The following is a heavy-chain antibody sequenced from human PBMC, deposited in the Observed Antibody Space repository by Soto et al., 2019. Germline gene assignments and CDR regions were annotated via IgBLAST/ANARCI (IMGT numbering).Heavy chain of an antibody. CDR3: AREGDYRTWFEP. CDR2: IFYAGDT. Sequence: PSETLSLTGTVSGQGIATGAFYWRWIRLQSGKGPEWIGSIFYAGDTYYNPSLKSRVEISLDGSQNQFSLNLRSVTAADTAVYYCAREGDYRTWFEPWGPGTLVTVSS. D-gene: IGHD4-17*01. J-gene: IGHJ5*02. CDR1: GQGIATGAFY. V-gene: IGHV4-31*03.